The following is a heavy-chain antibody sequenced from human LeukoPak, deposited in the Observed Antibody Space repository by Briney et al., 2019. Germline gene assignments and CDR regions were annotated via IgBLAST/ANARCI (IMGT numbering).Heavy chain of an antibody. D-gene: IGHD4-11*01. CDR3: ARHIDDYRIFAY. J-gene: IGHJ4*02. Sequence: LPGGSLRLSCAASGFTFSSYTMNWVRQPPGKGLEWVSNIGTSSTTIYYADSVKGRFTISRDNAKNSLYLQMNSLRADDTAVYYCARHIDDYRIFAYWGQGTLVTVSS. CDR1: GFTFSSYT. V-gene: IGHV3-48*01. CDR2: IGTSSTTI.